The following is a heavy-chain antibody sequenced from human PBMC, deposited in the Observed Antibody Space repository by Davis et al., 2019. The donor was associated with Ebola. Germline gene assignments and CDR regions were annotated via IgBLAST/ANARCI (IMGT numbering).Heavy chain of an antibody. CDR3: ARDLQGRAGAAYLDV. J-gene: IGHJ4*02. D-gene: IGHD6-19*01. Sequence: PGGSLRLSCAASGFTLSSYELNWVRQAPGKGLEWVSHISSSGNTIYYADSVEGRFTISRDNAKNSLYLQMNSLRAEDTAVYYCARDLQGRAGAAYLDVWGQGTLVTVSS. CDR1: GFTLSSYE. CDR2: ISSSGNTI. V-gene: IGHV3-48*03.